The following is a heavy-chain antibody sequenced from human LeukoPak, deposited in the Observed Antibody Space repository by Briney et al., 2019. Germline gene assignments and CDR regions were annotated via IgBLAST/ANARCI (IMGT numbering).Heavy chain of an antibody. CDR2: INSDGSST. CDR1: DFSFITYA. V-gene: IGHV3-74*01. D-gene: IGHD2-15*01. Sequence: GGSLRLSCAASDFSFITYAMSWVRQAPGKGLVWVSYINSDGSSTNYADSVKGRFTISRDNAQNTLYLQMNSLRADDTAVYYCVRRYCSGGSCYSDNWGQGTLVTVSS. CDR3: VRRYCSGGSCYSDN. J-gene: IGHJ4*02.